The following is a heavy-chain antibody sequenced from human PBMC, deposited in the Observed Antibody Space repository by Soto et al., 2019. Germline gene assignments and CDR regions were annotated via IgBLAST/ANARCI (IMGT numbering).Heavy chain of an antibody. J-gene: IGHJ4*02. CDR3: AVMDSIFGVVN. Sequence: SETLSLTCAVYGGCFSGYYWSWIRQPPGKGLEWIGEINHSGITNYNPSLKSRVTISVDTSKNQFSLKLSSVTAADTAVYYCAVMDSIFGVVNWGQGTLLTVYS. CDR2: INHSGIT. V-gene: IGHV4-34*01. CDR1: GGCFSGYY. D-gene: IGHD3-3*01.